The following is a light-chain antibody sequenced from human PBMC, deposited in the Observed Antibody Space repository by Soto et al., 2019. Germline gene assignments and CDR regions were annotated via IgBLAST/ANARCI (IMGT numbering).Light chain of an antibody. CDR2: AAF. CDR1: QSISSY. CDR3: QQSYTTPIT. Sequence: DIQMTQSPSSLSASVGDRVTITCRASQSISSYLNWYQQKPGKAPKLLIYAAFNLQSGVPSRFGGSRSGTDFTLTISSLQPEDFATYYCQQSYTTPITFGQGTRLEIK. V-gene: IGKV1-39*01. J-gene: IGKJ5*01.